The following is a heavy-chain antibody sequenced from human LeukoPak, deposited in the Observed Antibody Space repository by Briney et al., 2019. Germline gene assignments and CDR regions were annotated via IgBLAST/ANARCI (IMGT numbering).Heavy chain of an antibody. J-gene: IGHJ1*01. D-gene: IGHD6-13*01. V-gene: IGHV4-59*01. Sequence: SETLSLTCTVSGGSISSYYWTWFRQPPRKGLEWIGYISYSGSTNYNPSLKSRVTISVDTSKNQFSLKLSSVTAADTAVYYCARSYSSTWYGDFHHWGQGTLVTVSS. CDR2: ISYSGST. CDR1: GGSISSYY. CDR3: ARSYSSTWYGDFHH.